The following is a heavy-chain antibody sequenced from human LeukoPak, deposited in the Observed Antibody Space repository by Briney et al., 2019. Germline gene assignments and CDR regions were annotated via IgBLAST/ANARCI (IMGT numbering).Heavy chain of an antibody. V-gene: IGHV3-9*01. J-gene: IGHJ4*02. Sequence: GGSLRLSCAASGFTLDDYAMHWVRQAPGKGLEWVSGISETGGTIVYADSVKGRFTISRDNANNSLYLQMHSLRAEDTALYYCAKRPQSCWYFDYWGQGTLVTVSS. CDR1: GFTLDDYA. D-gene: IGHD6-19*01. CDR3: AKRPQSCWYFDY. CDR2: ISETGGTI.